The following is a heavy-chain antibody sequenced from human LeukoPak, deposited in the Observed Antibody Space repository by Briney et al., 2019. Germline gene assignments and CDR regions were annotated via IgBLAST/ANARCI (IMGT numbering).Heavy chain of an antibody. V-gene: IGHV4-4*08. CDR2: IYSSGTT. CDR1: GGSISDYY. D-gene: IGHD4-11*01. CDR3: ARDKTVTALGDYYYYMDG. J-gene: IGHJ6*03. Sequence: AAETLSLTCTVSGGSISDYYWSWIRQPPGKGLEWIGYIYSSGTTNSNPPLKNRVTLSMDTSKSQFSMKLTSVTAADSAVYYCARDKTVTALGDYYYYMDGWGKGTTVTVSS.